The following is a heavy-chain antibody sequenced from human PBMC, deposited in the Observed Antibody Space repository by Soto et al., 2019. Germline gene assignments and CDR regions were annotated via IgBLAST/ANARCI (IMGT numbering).Heavy chain of an antibody. CDR2: ISAYNGNT. J-gene: IGHJ5*02. CDR1: GYTFTSYG. D-gene: IGHD2-2*01. CDR3: ARTGGYCSSTSCLSMWASAVYNWFDP. V-gene: IGHV1-18*01. Sequence: QVQLVQSGAEVKKPGASVKVSCKASGYTFTSYGISWVRQAPGQGLEWMGWISAYNGNTNYAQKLQGRVTMTTDTSTSTAYMELRSLRSDDKAVYYCARTGGYCSSTSCLSMWASAVYNWFDPWGQGTLVTVSS.